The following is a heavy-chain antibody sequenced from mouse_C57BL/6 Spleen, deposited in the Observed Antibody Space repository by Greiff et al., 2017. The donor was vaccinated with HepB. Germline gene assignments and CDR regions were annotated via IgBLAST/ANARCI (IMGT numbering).Heavy chain of an antibody. V-gene: IGHV1-76*01. Sequence: VQLQQSGAELVRPGASVKLSCKASGYTFTDYYINWVKQRPGQGLEWIARIYPGSGNTYYNEKFKGKATLTAEKSSSTAYMQLSSLTSEDSAVYFCARSGNYYGSSRPLYYFDYWGQGTTLTVSS. CDR2: IYPGSGNT. CDR3: ARSGNYYGSSRPLYYFDY. D-gene: IGHD1-1*01. CDR1: GYTFTDYY. J-gene: IGHJ2*01.